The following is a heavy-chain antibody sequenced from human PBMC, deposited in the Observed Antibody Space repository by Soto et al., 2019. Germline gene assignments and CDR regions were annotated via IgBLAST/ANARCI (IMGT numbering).Heavy chain of an antibody. CDR2: IKSKTDGGTT. V-gene: IGHV3-15*01. J-gene: IGHJ4*02. CDR1: AFTFSNAW. CDR3: TQTLY. Sequence: VGSLRLSCAASAFTFSNAWMNWVRQAPGKGLEWVGHIKSKTDGGTTDYAAPVKGRFTISRDDSKNTLYLQMNSLKTEDTAVYFCTQTLYWGRGTLVTVSS.